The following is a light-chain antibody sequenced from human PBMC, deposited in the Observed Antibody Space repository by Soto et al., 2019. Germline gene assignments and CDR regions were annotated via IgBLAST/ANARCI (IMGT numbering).Light chain of an antibody. CDR2: DTS. CDR3: QQYQNSPRT. Sequence: ETVLTQSPGTLSLSPGERATVSCRASQSVGGNSLAWYQQRPGQAPRLLIYDTSKRATGIPDRFSGSGSGTDFTLTISSLEPAEFAVYYCQQYQNSPRTFGQGTKVETK. CDR1: QSVGGNS. J-gene: IGKJ1*01. V-gene: IGKV3-20*01.